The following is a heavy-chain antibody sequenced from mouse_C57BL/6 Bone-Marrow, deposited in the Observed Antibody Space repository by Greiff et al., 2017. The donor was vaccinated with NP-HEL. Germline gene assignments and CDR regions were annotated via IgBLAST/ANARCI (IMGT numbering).Heavy chain of an antibody. CDR2: IDPGYGDT. D-gene: IGHD1-1*01. CDR3: ARDGSSPWYLEV. J-gene: IGHJ1*03. Sequence: VQLQQSGAELVKPGASLTLSCTAPGFNIKDYYMNWVKQRTEQGLEWIGRIDPGYGDTKYAPKFQGTATITADTSSNTAYLKLSSLKSEDTAVYYCARDGSSPWYLEVWGTGTTVTVSS. CDR1: GFNIKDYY. V-gene: IGHV14-2*01.